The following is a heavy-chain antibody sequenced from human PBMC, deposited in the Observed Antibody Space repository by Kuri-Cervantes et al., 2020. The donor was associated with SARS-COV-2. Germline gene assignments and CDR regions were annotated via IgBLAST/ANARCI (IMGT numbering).Heavy chain of an antibody. D-gene: IGHD7-27*01. CDR3: AREEGGELGEAFDY. Sequence: GESLKISCAASGFTFSGYSMNWIRQAPGKGLEWVASIDSSSYYIYHADSVKGRLTISRDNAKTSLYLQMNSLKPEDTAVYYCAREEGGELGEAFDYGGQGALVTVSS. J-gene: IGHJ4*02. CDR2: IDSSSYYI. V-gene: IGHV3-21*01. CDR1: GFTFSGYS.